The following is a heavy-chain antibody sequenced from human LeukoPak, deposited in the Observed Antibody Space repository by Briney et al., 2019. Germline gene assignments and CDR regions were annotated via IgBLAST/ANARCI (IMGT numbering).Heavy chain of an antibody. Sequence: GRSLRLSCAASGFTFDDYAMHWVRQAPGKGLEWVSGISWYSGSIGYADSVKGRFTISRDNAKNSLYLQMNSLRAEDMALYYCAKAIRSDFWSGYYFDYWGQGTLVTVSS. D-gene: IGHD3-3*01. CDR1: GFTFDDYA. CDR2: ISWYSGSI. CDR3: AKAIRSDFWSGYYFDY. J-gene: IGHJ4*02. V-gene: IGHV3-9*03.